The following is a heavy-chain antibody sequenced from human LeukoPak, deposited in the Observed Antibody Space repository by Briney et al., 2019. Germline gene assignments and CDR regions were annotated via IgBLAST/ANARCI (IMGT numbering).Heavy chain of an antibody. J-gene: IGHJ4*02. CDR3: ARGMVQGATGY. CDR2: ISYDGSNK. D-gene: IGHD3-10*01. Sequence: GGSLRLSCAASGFTFSSYAMHWVRQAPGKGLEWVAVISYDGSNKYYADSVKGRFTISRDNSKNTPYLQMNSLRAEDTAVYYCARGMVQGATGYWGQGTLVTVSS. CDR1: GFTFSSYA. V-gene: IGHV3-30-3*01.